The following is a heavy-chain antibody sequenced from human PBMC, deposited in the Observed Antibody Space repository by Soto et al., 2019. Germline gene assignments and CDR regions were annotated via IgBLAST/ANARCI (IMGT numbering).Heavy chain of an antibody. CDR2: ISYDGSNK. Sequence: QVQLVESGGGVVQPGRSLRLSCAASGFTFSSYAMHWVRQAPGKGLEWVAVISYDGSNKYYADSVKGRFTIYRDNSKNTLYLEMNSLRAEDTAVYYCERDRGRRSRSWVGFDYWGQGTLVTVSS. CDR3: ERDRGRRSRSWVGFDY. CDR1: GFTFSSYA. V-gene: IGHV3-30-3*01. J-gene: IGHJ4*02. D-gene: IGHD6-6*01.